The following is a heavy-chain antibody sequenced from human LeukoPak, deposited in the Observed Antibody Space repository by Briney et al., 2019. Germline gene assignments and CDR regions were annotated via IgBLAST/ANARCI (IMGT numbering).Heavy chain of an antibody. CDR2: ISGSGGST. J-gene: IGHJ4*02. V-gene: IGHV3-23*01. CDR1: GFTFSSYA. D-gene: IGHD6-19*01. Sequence: GGSLRLSCAASGFTFSSYAMSWVRQAPGKGLEWVSAISGSGGSTYYADSVKGRFTISRDNYKNTLYLQMNSLRAEDTAVYYCARSDTPFSSGWYRPLWYWGQGTLVTVSS. CDR3: ARSDTPFSSGWYRPLWY.